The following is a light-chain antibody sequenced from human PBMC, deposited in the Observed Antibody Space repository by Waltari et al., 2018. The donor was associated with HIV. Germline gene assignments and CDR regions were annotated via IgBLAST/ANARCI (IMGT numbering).Light chain of an antibody. Sequence: HSVLTQPASVSGSPGQSITISCSGPTSDLSSLTFVSWYQHSPARATKLIIFEVSSRPSGIAARFAGSKSGDTASLTISARRTEDEADYFGSSYSPRGFVMFGGGTKVTVL. J-gene: IGLJ3*02. CDR1: TSDLSSLTF. CDR3: SSYSPRGFVM. V-gene: IGLV2-14*01. CDR2: EVS.